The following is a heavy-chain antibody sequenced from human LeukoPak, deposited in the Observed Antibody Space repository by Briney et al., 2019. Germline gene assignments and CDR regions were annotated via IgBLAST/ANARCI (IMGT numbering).Heavy chain of an antibody. Sequence: ASVKVSCKASGYTFTSYGISWVRQAPGQGLEWMGWISAYNGNTNYAQKLQGRVTITRDTSASTAYMELSSLRSEDMAVYYCARDWEYSSGRYHGGFDPWGQGTLVTVSS. D-gene: IGHD6-19*01. J-gene: IGHJ5*02. CDR3: ARDWEYSSGRYHGGFDP. CDR2: ISAYNGNT. CDR1: GYTFTSYG. V-gene: IGHV1-18*03.